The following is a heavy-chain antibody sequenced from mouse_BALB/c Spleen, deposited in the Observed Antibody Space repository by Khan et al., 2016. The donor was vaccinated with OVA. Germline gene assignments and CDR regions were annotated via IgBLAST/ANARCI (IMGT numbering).Heavy chain of an antibody. CDR2: IWGDGST. Sequence: VKLLESGPGLVAPSQSLSITCTVSGFSLTGYGVNWVRQPPGKGLEWLGMIWGDGSTDYNSALKSRLSISKDNSKSQVFLKMNSLQTADTARYFCARVTSLVDSFDHWGQGTSVTVSS. V-gene: IGHV2-6-7*01. CDR1: GFSLTGYG. J-gene: IGHJ4*01. D-gene: IGHD1-2*01. CDR3: ARVTSLVDSFDH.